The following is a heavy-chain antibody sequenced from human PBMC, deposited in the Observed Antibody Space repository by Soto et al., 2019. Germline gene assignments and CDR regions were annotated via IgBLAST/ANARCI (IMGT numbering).Heavy chain of an antibody. J-gene: IGHJ4*02. CDR1: GFTFDDYA. D-gene: IGHD4-17*01. Sequence: EVQLVESGGGLVQPGRSLRLSCAASGFTFDDYAMHWVRQGPGKGLEWVSSISWNSGNLGYADSVKGRFTISRDNPKNSLYLQMNSRRGEDTALYYCAKGASTTVFAFNDYWGQGTLVTVSS. CDR2: ISWNSGNL. CDR3: AKGASTTVFAFNDY. V-gene: IGHV3-9*01.